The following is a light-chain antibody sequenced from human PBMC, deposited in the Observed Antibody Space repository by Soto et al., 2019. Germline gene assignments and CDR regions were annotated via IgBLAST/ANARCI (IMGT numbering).Light chain of an antibody. V-gene: IGKV3-20*01. CDR1: QSGSSNY. Sequence: EIVLTQSPGTLSLSPGERATLSCRASQSGSSNYLAWYQQKPGQSPRLLIYGASSRATGIPDRFSGSGSGTDFTLTISRLEPEDFAVYYCPQYGSSLWTFGQGTKVEIK. CDR3: PQYGSSLWT. CDR2: GAS. J-gene: IGKJ1*01.